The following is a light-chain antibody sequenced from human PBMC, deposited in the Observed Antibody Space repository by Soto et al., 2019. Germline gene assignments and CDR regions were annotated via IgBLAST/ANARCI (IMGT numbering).Light chain of an antibody. J-gene: IGKJ1*01. Sequence: EIVMTHSPSTLSVSPVERATLSCRASQNIRTNLAWYQQKPGQAPRLLIYDASTRATGIPARFSGSGSGKEFTLTIRSLQSEDFAVYYCQQYNNWRSFGQGTKVDIK. CDR1: QNIRTN. V-gene: IGKV3D-15*01. CDR2: DAS. CDR3: QQYNNWRS.